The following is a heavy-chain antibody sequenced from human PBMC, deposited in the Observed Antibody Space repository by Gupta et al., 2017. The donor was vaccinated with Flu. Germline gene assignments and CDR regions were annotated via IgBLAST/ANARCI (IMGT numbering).Heavy chain of an antibody. CDR1: GGSMNIGNFY. V-gene: IGHV4-61*02. Sequence: QVQLQESGPGLVKSSQTLSLTCTVSGGSMNIGNFYWNWIRQPAGKGLEWIGRIYSSGSTNFNPSLRGRVAISVDTSKNQFSLNLNSVTAADTAVYYCAREPPHTSMIRGFDFWGPGTLVTVSS. D-gene: IGHD5-18*01. J-gene: IGHJ4*02. CDR3: AREPPHTSMIRGFDF. CDR2: IYSSGST.